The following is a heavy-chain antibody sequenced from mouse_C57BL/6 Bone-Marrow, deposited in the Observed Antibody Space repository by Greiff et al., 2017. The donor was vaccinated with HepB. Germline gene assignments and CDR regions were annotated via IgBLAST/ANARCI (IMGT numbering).Heavy chain of an antibody. Sequence: QVQLQQPGAELVRPGTSVKLSCKASGYTFTSYWMHWVKQRPGQGLEWIGVIDPSDSYTNYNQKFKGKATLTVDTSSSTAYIQISSLTSEDSAVYYCATTGFAYWGQGTLVTVSA. CDR1: GYTFTSYW. CDR3: ATTGFAY. CDR2: IDPSDSYT. V-gene: IGHV1-59*01. D-gene: IGHD4-1*02. J-gene: IGHJ3*01.